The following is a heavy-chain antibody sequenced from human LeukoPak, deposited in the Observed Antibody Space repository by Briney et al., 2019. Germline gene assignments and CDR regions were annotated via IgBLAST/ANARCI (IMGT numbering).Heavy chain of an antibody. CDR2: ISYDGSNK. Sequence: PGRSLRLSCAASGFTFSSYAMHWVRQAPGKGLEWVAVISYDGSNKYYADSVKGRFTISRDNSKTTLYLQMNSLRAEDTAVYYCASVRGPYYFDYWGQGTLVTVSS. CDR3: ASVRGPYYFDY. D-gene: IGHD3-10*01. V-gene: IGHV3-30*04. CDR1: GFTFSSYA. J-gene: IGHJ4*02.